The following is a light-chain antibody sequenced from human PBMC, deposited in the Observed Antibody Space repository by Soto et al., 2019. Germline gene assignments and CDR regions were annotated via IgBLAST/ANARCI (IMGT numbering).Light chain of an antibody. V-gene: IGLV2-14*01. CDR1: SSDVGGYNY. CDR2: DVS. CDR3: NSYASTSTLP. Sequence: QSALTQPASVSGSPGQSITISCTGTSSDVGGYNYVSWYQQHPGKAPKLMIYDVSNRPSGVSNRFSGSKSGNTASLTISGLQAEDEADYYCNSYASTSTLPFGTGTKLTVL. J-gene: IGLJ1*01.